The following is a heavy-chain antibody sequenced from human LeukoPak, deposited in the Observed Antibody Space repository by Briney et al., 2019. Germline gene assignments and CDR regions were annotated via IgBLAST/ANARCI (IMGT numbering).Heavy chain of an antibody. CDR3: ARRGEPAAIGGWFDP. V-gene: IGHV4-31*03. J-gene: IGHJ5*02. CDR1: GGSISSGGYY. Sequence: SETLSLTCTVSGGSISSGGYYWSWIRQHPGKGLEWIGYIYYSGSTYYNPSLKSRVTISVDTSKNQFSLKLSSVTAADTAVYYCARRGEPAAIGGWFDPWGQGTLVTVSP. D-gene: IGHD2-2*02. CDR2: IYYSGST.